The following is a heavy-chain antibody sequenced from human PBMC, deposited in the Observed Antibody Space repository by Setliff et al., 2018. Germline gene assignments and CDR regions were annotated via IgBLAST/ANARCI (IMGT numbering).Heavy chain of an antibody. D-gene: IGHD3-22*01. CDR3: ARAHTWSLPNDNSGYPGWFDP. J-gene: IGHJ5*02. Sequence: SETLSLTCTVSGGSISSSSYYWGWLRQPPGKGLEWIVNIHHSGKAYYNPSLKSRVTMSVDTSKNHVSLKLSSVTAADTAVYYCARAHTWSLPNDNSGYPGWFDPWGQGTLVTVSS. V-gene: IGHV4-39*02. CDR2: IHHSGKA. CDR1: GGSISSSSYY.